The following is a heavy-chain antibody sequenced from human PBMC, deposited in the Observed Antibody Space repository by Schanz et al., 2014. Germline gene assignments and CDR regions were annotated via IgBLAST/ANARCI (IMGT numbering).Heavy chain of an antibody. V-gene: IGHV3-53*01. CDR2: MYINSGST. D-gene: IGHD2-8*02. Sequence: EVQLVESGGGLIQPGGSLRLSCAVSGFTVNTNYMSWVRQAPGKGLEWISSMYINSGSTQYADSVKGRFIISRDSSKNTLFLQMNSLRAEDTAVYYCARSTGTCYDYWGQGTLVTVSS. CDR1: GFTVNTNY. CDR3: ARSTGTCYDY. J-gene: IGHJ4*02.